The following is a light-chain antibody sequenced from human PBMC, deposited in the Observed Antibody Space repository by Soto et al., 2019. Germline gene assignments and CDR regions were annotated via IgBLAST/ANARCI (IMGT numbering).Light chain of an antibody. CDR2: GAS. J-gene: IGKJ3*01. CDR1: QSVGTD. Sequence: EIVMTQSPATLSVSPGERATLSCRASQSVGTDLAWYQQKPGQAPRRLIYGASTRATGIPARFSGSGSGTEFTLTIHSLQSEDLAVYYCHQYNDWPRFTFGPGTKVEIK. CDR3: HQYNDWPRFT. V-gene: IGKV3-15*01.